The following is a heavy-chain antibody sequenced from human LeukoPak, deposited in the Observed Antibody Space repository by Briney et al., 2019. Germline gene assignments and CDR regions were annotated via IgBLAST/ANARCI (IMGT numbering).Heavy chain of an antibody. J-gene: IGHJ4*02. D-gene: IGHD3-9*01. CDR2: IYPGDSDT. CDR1: GYSFTSYW. Sequence: GESLQISCQGSGYSFTSYWIGWVRQMPGKGLEWMGIIYPGDSDTSYSPSFQGQVTISADKSISTAYLQWSSLKASDTAMYYCARPRYDILTGYDYYFDYWGQGTLVTVSS. CDR3: ARPRYDILTGYDYYFDY. V-gene: IGHV5-51*01.